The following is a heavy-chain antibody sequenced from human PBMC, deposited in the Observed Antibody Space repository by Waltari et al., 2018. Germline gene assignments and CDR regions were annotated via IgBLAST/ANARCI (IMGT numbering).Heavy chain of an antibody. CDR3: ARVAVPDAEGGMDV. V-gene: IGHV3-53*01. CDR1: GFTVSSNY. J-gene: IGHJ6*02. D-gene: IGHD6-19*01. CDR2: IYGGGST. Sequence: EVQLVESGGGLIQPGGSLRLSCAASGFTVSSNYMSWVRQAPGKGLWVVSVIYGGGSTYYAASVKGRFTISRDNSNNTLYLQMNSLRAEDTAVYYCARVAVPDAEGGMDVWGQGTTVTVSS.